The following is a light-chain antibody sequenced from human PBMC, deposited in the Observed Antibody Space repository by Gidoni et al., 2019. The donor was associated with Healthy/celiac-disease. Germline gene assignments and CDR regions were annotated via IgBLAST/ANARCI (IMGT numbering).Light chain of an antibody. Sequence: DIQMTKSPSSLSASVGDRVTITCRASQSISSYLNWYQQKPGKAPKLLIYAASSLQSGVPSRFSGSGSGTDFTLTISSLQPEDFATYYCQQSYSTPSNTLGQGTKLEIK. V-gene: IGKV1-39*01. CDR3: QQSYSTPSNT. CDR1: QSISSY. J-gene: IGKJ2*01. CDR2: AAS.